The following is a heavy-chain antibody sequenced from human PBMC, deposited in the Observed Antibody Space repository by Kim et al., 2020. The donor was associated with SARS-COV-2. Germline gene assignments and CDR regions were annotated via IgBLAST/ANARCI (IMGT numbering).Heavy chain of an antibody. CDR1: TFIFTNYW. D-gene: IGHD2-8*01. CDR2: VSRSGDER. J-gene: IGHJ3*02. Sequence: GGSLRLSCAASTFIFTNYWMNWVRQAPGKGLEWVASVSRSGDERYYVDSVKGRFTISRDNGRNSLFLQMDSVRDEDTAVYYCARCNGVRGGRLPIGAFDIWGEGTTVTVSP. V-gene: IGHV3-7*01. CDR3: ARCNGVRGGRLPIGAFDI.